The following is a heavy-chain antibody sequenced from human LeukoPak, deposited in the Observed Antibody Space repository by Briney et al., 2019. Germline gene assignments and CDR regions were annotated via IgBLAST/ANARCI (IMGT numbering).Heavy chain of an antibody. CDR2: INPSGGST. J-gene: IGHJ4*02. D-gene: IGHD3-3*01. CDR1: GYTFTSYY. CDR3: ARDLGRYDFWSGWTYFDY. Sequence: ASVKVSCKASGYTFTSYYMHWVRQAPGQGLEWMGIINPSGGSTSYAQKFQGRVTMTRVTSMSTVYMELSSLRSEDTAVYYCARDLGRYDFWSGWTYFDYWGQGTLVTVSS. V-gene: IGHV1-46*01.